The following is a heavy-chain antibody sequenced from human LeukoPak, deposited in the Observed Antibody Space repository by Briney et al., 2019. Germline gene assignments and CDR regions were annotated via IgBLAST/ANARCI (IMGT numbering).Heavy chain of an antibody. D-gene: IGHD2-15*01. V-gene: IGHV3-23*01. CDR1: GFTFSSFA. CDR3: AKAGAVVVVAAKYFDY. J-gene: IGHJ4*02. CDR2: ISGSGDST. Sequence: GGSLRLSCAASGFTFSSFAMSWVRQAPGKGLEWVSAISGSGDSTYYADSVKGRFTISRDNSKNTLYLQMNSLRAEDTAVYYCAKAGAVVVVAAKYFDYWGQGTLVTVSS.